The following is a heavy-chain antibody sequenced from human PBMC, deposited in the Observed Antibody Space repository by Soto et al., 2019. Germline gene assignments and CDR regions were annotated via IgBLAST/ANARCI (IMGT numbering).Heavy chain of an antibody. D-gene: IGHD3-16*01. J-gene: IGHJ3*02. Sequence: QVQLVQSGAEVKKPGSSVKVSCKASGGTFSSYTISWVRQAPGQGLEWMGRIIPILGIANYAQKFQGRVTITADKSTSTAYMELSSLRSEDTAVYYCASYTVITFSAFDIWGQGTMVTVSS. V-gene: IGHV1-69*02. CDR2: IIPILGIA. CDR3: ASYTVITFSAFDI. CDR1: GGTFSSYT.